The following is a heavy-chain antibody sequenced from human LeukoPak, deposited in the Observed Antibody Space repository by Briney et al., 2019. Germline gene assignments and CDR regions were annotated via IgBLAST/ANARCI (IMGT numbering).Heavy chain of an antibody. V-gene: IGHV3-23*01. Sequence: PGGSLRLSCAVSGFTFNKYAVNWVRQAPGKGLEWVSAISGSGGSTYYADSVKGRFTISRDNSENTLYLQMNSLRAEDTAVYYCAKDRGGVDYYDSSGYQDYWGQGTLVTVSS. CDR1: GFTFNKYA. CDR3: AKDRGGVDYYDSSGYQDY. D-gene: IGHD3-22*01. CDR2: ISGSGGST. J-gene: IGHJ4*02.